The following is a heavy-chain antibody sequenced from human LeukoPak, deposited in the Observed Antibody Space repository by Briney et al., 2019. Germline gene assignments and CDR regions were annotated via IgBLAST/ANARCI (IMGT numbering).Heavy chain of an antibody. V-gene: IGHV3-7*01. J-gene: IGHJ4*02. CDR2: IKQDGSEK. CDR1: AFTFSSYW. Sequence: GGSLRLSCAASAFTFSSYWMSWVRQAPGKGLEWVANIKQDGSEKYYVDSVKGRFTISRDNAKNSLYLQMNSLRAEDTAVYYCARDSYWGQGTLVTVSS. CDR3: ARDSY.